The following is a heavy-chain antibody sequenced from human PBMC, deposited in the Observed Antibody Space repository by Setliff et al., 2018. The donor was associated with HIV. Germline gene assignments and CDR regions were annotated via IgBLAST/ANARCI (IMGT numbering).Heavy chain of an antibody. J-gene: IGHJ6*02. CDR1: GYTFTNYD. Sequence: GASVKVSCKASGYTFTNYDINWVRQATGQGLEWMGWMNPNSGNTGYAQKFQGRVTMTRDTSITTLYMELSSLTSEDTAVYYCAKGKGVGGVIITGGLDVWGQGTTVTVSS. V-gene: IGHV1-8*01. CDR2: MNPNSGNT. D-gene: IGHD3-10*01. CDR3: AKGKGVGGVIITGGLDV.